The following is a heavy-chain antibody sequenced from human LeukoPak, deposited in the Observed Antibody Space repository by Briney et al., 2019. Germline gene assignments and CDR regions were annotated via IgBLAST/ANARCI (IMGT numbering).Heavy chain of an antibody. V-gene: IGHV3-9*01. Sequence: GGSLGLSCAVSGFTFDDYAMHWVRQVPGKGLEWVSGINWNSDSIGYADSVKGRFTTSRDNAKNSLYLQMNSLRAEDTAFYYCAINGGGDSGYGNFDYWGQGTLVTVSS. J-gene: IGHJ4*02. CDR2: INWNSDSI. CDR3: AINGGGDSGYGNFDY. D-gene: IGHD5-12*01. CDR1: GFTFDDYA.